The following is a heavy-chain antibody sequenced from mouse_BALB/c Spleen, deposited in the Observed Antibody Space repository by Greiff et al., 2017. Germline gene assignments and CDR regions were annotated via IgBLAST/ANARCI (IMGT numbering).Heavy chain of an antibody. V-gene: IGHV2-2*02. CDR1: GFSLTSYG. CDR2: IWSGGST. D-gene: IGHD1-2*01. CDR3: ARSTTAVGGFAY. Sequence: VQLQQSGPGLVQPSQSLSITCTVSGFSLTSYGVHWVRQSPGKGLEWLGVIWSGGSTDYNAAFISRLSISKENSKSQVFFQMNSLQANDTAIYYCARSTTAVGGFAYWGQGTLVTVSA. J-gene: IGHJ3*01.